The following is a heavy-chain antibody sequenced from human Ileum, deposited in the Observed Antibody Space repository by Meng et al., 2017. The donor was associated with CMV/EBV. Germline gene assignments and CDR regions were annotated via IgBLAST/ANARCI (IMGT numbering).Heavy chain of an antibody. D-gene: IGHD2-2*01. CDR3: AGPPLGYCNSTSCYHYYYYGMDV. CDR2: IIPIFGTA. V-gene: IGHV1-69*05. J-gene: IGHJ6*02. CDR1: GGTFSSYA. Sequence: SVKVSCKASGGTFSSYAISWVRQAPGQGLEWMGGIIPIFGTANYAQKFQGRVTITTDESTSTAYMELSSLRSEDTAVYYCAGPPLGYCNSTSCYHYYYYGMDVWGQGTTVTVSS.